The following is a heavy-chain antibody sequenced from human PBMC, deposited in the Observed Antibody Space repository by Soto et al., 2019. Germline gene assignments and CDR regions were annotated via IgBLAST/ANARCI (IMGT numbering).Heavy chain of an antibody. V-gene: IGHV3-30*18. CDR3: AKPPPIQLWSYFDY. J-gene: IGHJ4*02. Sequence: QVQLVESGGGVVQPGRSLRLSCAASGLTFSSYAMHWVRQAPGKGLEWVAVISYDGINEYYADSVKGRFTISRDNSKNTLYLQMNSLRDEYTEVYYGAKPPPIQLWSYFDYWGQGTLVTVSS. CDR1: GLTFSSYA. CDR2: ISYDGINE. D-gene: IGHD5-18*01.